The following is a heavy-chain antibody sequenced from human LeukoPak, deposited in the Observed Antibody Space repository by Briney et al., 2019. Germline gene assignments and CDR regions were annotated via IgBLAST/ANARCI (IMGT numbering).Heavy chain of an antibody. J-gene: IGHJ4*02. CDR3: ARVPPINYGSGVGNFDY. D-gene: IGHD3-10*01. CDR1: GYTFTSYY. CDR2: INPSGGST. Sequence: AASVKVSCKASGYTFTSYYMHWVRQAPGQGLEWMGIINPSGGSTSYAQKFQGRVTMTRDTSTSTVYMELSSLRSEDTAVYYCARVPPINYGSGVGNFDYWGQGTLVTVSS. V-gene: IGHV1-46*01.